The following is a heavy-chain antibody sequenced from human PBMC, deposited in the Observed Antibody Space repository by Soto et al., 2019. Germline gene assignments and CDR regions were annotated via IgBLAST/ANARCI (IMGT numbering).Heavy chain of an antibody. CDR3: ARSVVVAATRSSKLVGWFDP. V-gene: IGHV4-31*03. D-gene: IGHD2-15*01. CDR2: IYYSGST. J-gene: IGHJ5*02. CDR1: GGSISSGGYY. Sequence: QVQLQESGPGLVKPSQTLSLTCTVSGGSISSGGYYWSWIRQHPGKGLEWIGYIYYSGSTYYNPSLKSRVTISVDTSKNQFSLKLSSVTAADTAVYYCARSVVVAATRSSKLVGWFDPWGQGTLVTVSS.